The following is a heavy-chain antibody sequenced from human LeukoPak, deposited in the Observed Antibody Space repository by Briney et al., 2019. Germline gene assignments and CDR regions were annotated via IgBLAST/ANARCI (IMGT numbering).Heavy chain of an antibody. CDR2: IYWNDDK. CDR3: ARMVPWYYYYYMDV. Sequence: KESGPTLVKPTQTLTLTCTFSGFSLSTSEVGVGWIRQPPGKALEWLALIYWNDDKRYSPSLNSRLTITKDTSKSQVVLTMTNMDPVDTATYYCARMVPWYYYYYMDVWGKGTTVTVSS. D-gene: IGHD2-8*01. J-gene: IGHJ6*03. CDR1: GFSLSTSEVG. V-gene: IGHV2-5*01.